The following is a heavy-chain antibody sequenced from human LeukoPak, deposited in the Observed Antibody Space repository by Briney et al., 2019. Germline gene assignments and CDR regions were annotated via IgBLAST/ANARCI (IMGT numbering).Heavy chain of an antibody. V-gene: IGHV1-18*01. D-gene: IGHD3-3*01. CDR1: GYTFTSYG. Sequence: ASVKVSCKAPGYTFTSYGISWVRQAPGQGLEWMGWISAYNGNTNYAQKLQGRVTMTTDTSTSTAYMELRSLRSDDTAVYYCARDLPDYDFWSGYLDYYYGMDVWGQGTTVTVSS. CDR2: ISAYNGNT. CDR3: ARDLPDYDFWSGYLDYYYGMDV. J-gene: IGHJ6*02.